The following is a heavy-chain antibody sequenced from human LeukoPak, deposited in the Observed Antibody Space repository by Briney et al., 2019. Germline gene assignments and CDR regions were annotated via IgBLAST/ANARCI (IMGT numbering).Heavy chain of an antibody. CDR1: GYTFTGYH. CDR2: INPNSGDT. CDR3: ARDYCSSTSCLFDY. D-gene: IGHD2-2*01. V-gene: IGHV1-2*06. J-gene: IGHJ4*02. Sequence: HWASAKVSCKASGYTFTGYHMHWVRQAPGQGLEWMGRINPNSGDTNYAQKFQGRVAMTRDTSISTAFMELTRLRSDDTAVYYCARDYCSSTSCLFDYWGQGTLVTVSS.